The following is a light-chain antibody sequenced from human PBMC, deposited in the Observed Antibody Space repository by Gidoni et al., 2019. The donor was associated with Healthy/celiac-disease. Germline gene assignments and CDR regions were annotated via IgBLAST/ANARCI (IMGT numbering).Light chain of an antibody. CDR1: QSVLYSSTNKNY. J-gene: IGKJ1*01. CDR3: QQYYRTPWT. V-gene: IGKV4-1*01. CDR2: CSS. Sequence: DIVLTQSPDSRAGSLGERATINCKSSQSVLYSSTNKNYLAWYQQKPGQPPKLLIYCSSTRESGVPDRVSGSGSGTDLTLPISSLQAEDVAVYYCQQYYRTPWTFXXXTKVEIK.